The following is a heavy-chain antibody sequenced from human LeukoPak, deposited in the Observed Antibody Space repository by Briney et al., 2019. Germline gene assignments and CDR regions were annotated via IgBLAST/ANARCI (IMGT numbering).Heavy chain of an antibody. CDR1: GFDFSSYW. V-gene: IGHV5-51*01. CDR2: IYPGDSDT. CDR3: AGVYGDNLGN. Sequence: GESLKISCKASGFDFSSYWIGWVRQMPGKGLEWMGIIYPGDSDTRYSPSFRGQVTISADKSIATAYLQWTSLKASDTAIYYCAGVYGDNLGNWGQGTLVTVSS. D-gene: IGHD4-17*01. J-gene: IGHJ4*02.